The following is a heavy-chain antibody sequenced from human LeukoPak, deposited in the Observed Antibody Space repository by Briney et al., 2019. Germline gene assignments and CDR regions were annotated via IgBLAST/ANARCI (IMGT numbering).Heavy chain of an antibody. V-gene: IGHV3-30*02. J-gene: IGHJ4*02. CDR1: GFTFSSYG. CDR2: IRYDGSNK. Sequence: GGSLRLSCAASGFTFSSYGMHWVRQAPGKGLEWVAFIRYDGSNKFYADSVKGRFTIPRDNSKSTLYLQMNSLRAEDTAVYYCANSGGYYPTGYFDYWGQGTLVTVSS. CDR3: ANSGGYYPTGYFDY. D-gene: IGHD3-22*01.